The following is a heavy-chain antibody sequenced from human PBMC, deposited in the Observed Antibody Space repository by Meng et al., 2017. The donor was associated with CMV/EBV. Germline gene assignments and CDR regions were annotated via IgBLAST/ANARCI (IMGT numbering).Heavy chain of an antibody. CDR2: SNAGNGNT. CDR3: ARGVGYFDL. Sequence: ASVKVSCKASGYTFTSYAMHWVRQAPGQRLEWMGWSNAGNGNTKYSQEFQGRVTMTTDTSTSTAYMELRSLRSDDTAVYYCARGVGYFDLWGRGTLVTVSS. CDR1: GYTFTSYA. J-gene: IGHJ2*01. V-gene: IGHV1-3*02.